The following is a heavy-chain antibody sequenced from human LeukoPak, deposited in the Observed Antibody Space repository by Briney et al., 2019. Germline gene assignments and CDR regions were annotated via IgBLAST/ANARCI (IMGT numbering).Heavy chain of an antibody. J-gene: IGHJ4*02. Sequence: GASVKVSCKASGYTFTSYDINWVRQATGQGLEWMGWMNLNSGNTGYAQKFQGRVTMTRNTSISTAYMELSSLRSEDTAVYYCARGIGSTTVTTLEYYFDYWGQGTLVTVSS. CDR1: GYTFTSYD. D-gene: IGHD4-17*01. V-gene: IGHV1-8*01. CDR3: ARGIGSTTVTTLEYYFDY. CDR2: MNLNSGNT.